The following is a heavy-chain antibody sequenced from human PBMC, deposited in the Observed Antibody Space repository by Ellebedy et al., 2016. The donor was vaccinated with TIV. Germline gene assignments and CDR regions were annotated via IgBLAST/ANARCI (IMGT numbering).Heavy chain of an antibody. CDR3: ARHNAGSLGGSYYGELGERPNYYYYYGMDV. CDR2: IYPGDSDT. D-gene: IGHD1-26*01. V-gene: IGHV5-51*01. Sequence: GESLKISXKGSGYSFTSYWIGWVRQMPGKGLEWMGIIYPGDSDTRYSPSFQGQVTISADKSISTAYLQWSSLKASDTAMYYCARHNAGSLGGSYYGELGERPNYYYYYGMDVWGQGTTVTVSS. J-gene: IGHJ6*02. CDR1: GYSFTSYW.